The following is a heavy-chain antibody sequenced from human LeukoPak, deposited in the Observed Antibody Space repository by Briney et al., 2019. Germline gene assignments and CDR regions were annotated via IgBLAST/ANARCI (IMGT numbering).Heavy chain of an antibody. CDR1: GGSISSSSYY. Sequence: SETLSLTCTVSGGSISSSSYYWGWIRQPPGKGLEWIGNIYYSGSTYYNLSLKSRVTMSVDTSKNQFSLKLSSVTAADTAVYYCARLWSTYCNGGSCPHQPNYWGQGTLVTVPS. CDR2: IYYSGST. V-gene: IGHV4-39*01. D-gene: IGHD2-15*01. CDR3: ARLWSTYCNGGSCPHQPNY. J-gene: IGHJ4*02.